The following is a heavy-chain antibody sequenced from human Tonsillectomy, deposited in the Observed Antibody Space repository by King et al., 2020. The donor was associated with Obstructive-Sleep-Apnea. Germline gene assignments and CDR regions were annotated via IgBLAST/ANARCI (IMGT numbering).Heavy chain of an antibody. CDR1: GGSISSGAYY. Sequence: QLQESGPGLVKPSQTLSLTCTVSGGSISSGAYYWNWIRQHPGKGLEWIGYIYYSDNTYYNPSLKSRVSISVDTSKNQFSLKLSSVTAADTAVYYCAREGGTRAFHIWGQGTMVTVSS. J-gene: IGHJ3*02. D-gene: IGHD3-16*01. CDR3: AREGGTRAFHI. CDR2: IYYSDNT. V-gene: IGHV4-31*03.